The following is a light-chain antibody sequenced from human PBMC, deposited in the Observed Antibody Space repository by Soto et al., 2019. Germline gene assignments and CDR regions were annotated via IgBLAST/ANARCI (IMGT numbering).Light chain of an antibody. CDR2: LAS. CDR1: QAVNTR. Sequence: EIGFTQSSPTLCLVPVARVTPSCRASQAVNTRLAWYQHKPGQASRLLIYLASNRAAGVPARFSGSGSGTDFTLTISDVEPEDFAVYYCHQRQSWPRTFGQGTKVDI. J-gene: IGKJ1*01. V-gene: IGKV3-11*01. CDR3: HQRQSWPRT.